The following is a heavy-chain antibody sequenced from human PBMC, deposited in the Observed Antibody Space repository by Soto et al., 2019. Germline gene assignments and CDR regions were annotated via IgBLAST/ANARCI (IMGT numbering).Heavy chain of an antibody. CDR3: TKDGGSRDWLSVN. J-gene: IGHJ4*02. CDR2: ITGGGDNT. CDR1: GFTFTSYA. Sequence: EVQLLESGGDLVQPGGSLRLSCAASGFTFTSYAMSWIRQAPGKGLQWDSTITGGGDNTYYADSVKGRFTISRDNSKNTLYLQLNSLRAEDTAFYYCTKDGGSRDWLSVNWGQGTLVTVSS. D-gene: IGHD3-9*01. V-gene: IGHV3-23*01.